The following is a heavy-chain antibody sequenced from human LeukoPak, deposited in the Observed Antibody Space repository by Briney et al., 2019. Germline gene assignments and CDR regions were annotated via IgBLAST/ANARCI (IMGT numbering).Heavy chain of an antibody. D-gene: IGHD3-10*01. CDR3: ARPAMVRGDKDAFDI. Sequence: GESLKISCKGSGYSLTSYWIGWVRQMPGKGLEWMGIIYPGDSDTRYSPSFQGQVTISADKSISTAYLQWSSLKASDTAMYYCARPAMVRGDKDAFDIWGQGTMVTVSS. V-gene: IGHV5-51*01. J-gene: IGHJ3*02. CDR2: IYPGDSDT. CDR1: GYSLTSYW.